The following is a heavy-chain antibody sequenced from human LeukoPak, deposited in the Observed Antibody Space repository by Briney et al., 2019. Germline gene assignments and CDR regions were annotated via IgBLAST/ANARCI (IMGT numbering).Heavy chain of an antibody. J-gene: IGHJ1*01. CDR2: ISAYNGNA. D-gene: IGHD4-11*01. CDR3: ARDKAVTTELTQYFQH. Sequence: ASVKVSCKASGYTFTSYGISWVRQAPGQGLEWMGWISAYNGNANYAQKLQGRVTMTTDTSTSTAYMELRSLRSDDTAVYYCARDKAVTTELTQYFQHWGKGTLVTVSS. V-gene: IGHV1-18*01. CDR1: GYTFTSYG.